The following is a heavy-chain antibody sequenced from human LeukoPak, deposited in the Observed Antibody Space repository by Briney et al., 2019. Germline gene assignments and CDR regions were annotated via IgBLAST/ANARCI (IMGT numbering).Heavy chain of an antibody. J-gene: IGHJ4*02. CDR1: GFAISSYT. Sequence: PGGSLRLSCAASGFAISSYTMNWVRLAPGKGLEWVSSISSSGSKMYYADSLKGRFTVSRDNAKNSLYLQMNSLRAEDTAVYYYARALEADYWGQGTLVTVSS. V-gene: IGHV3-21*01. CDR3: ARALEADY. CDR2: ISSSGSKM.